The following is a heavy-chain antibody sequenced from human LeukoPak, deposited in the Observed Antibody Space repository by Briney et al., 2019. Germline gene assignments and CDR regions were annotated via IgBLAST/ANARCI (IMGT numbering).Heavy chain of an antibody. CDR1: GFTFGTYA. D-gene: IGHD5-18*01. CDR3: TRYSGRTDY. CDR2: IRSKTFGGTT. J-gene: IGHJ4*02. Sequence: PGGSLRLSCTSSGFTFGTYAVSWFRQAPGKGLEWVAFIRSKTFGGTTEYAASVGGRFTISRDDSKSIAYLQMSSLKTEDTAVYYCTRYSGRTDYWGQGTLVTVSS. V-gene: IGHV3-49*03.